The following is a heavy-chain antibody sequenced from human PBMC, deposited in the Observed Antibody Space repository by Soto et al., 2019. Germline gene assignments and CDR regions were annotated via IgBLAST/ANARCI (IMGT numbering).Heavy chain of an antibody. CDR2: ISDDGVRT. D-gene: IGHD2-2*01. J-gene: IGHJ4*02. Sequence: GGSLRLSCVASGFVFEVYWMHWVRQVPGKGLEWVSRISDDGVRTDYADSVRGRFTISRDNANNALYLQMNALRGEDTAVYFCTRGPRPSSIGTGAVWGRGALVTVSS. CDR1: GFVFEVYW. CDR3: TRGPRPSSIGTGAV. V-gene: IGHV3-74*01.